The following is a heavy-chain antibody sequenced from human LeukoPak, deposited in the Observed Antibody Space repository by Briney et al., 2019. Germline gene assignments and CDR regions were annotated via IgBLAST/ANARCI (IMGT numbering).Heavy chain of an antibody. V-gene: IGHV4-59*01. CDR1: GDSISGYY. CDR3: ARHRFGHLFDF. D-gene: IGHD3-16*01. Sequence: SETLSLTCTVSGDSISGYYWSWLRQPPGKGLEWIGYVYHTGHTHYSPSLKSLVTVSLDTSRNQVSLILSSVTAADTAVYYCARHRFGHLFDFWGQGTLVFVSS. CDR2: VYHTGHT. J-gene: IGHJ4*02.